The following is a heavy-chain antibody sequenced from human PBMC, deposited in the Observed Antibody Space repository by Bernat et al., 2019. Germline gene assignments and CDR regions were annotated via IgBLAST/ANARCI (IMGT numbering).Heavy chain of an antibody. D-gene: IGHD2-21*02. CDR2: FTTSSSYI. J-gene: IGHJ4*02. CDR1: GFTFSSYT. Sequence: EVQLVESGGGLVKPGGSLRLSCAASGFTFSSYTINWVRQAPGKGLEWVSSFTTSSSYIFYADSVKGRFTISRDNAKNTLYLQMNSLRAEDTAVYYCARGVLTHFDYWGQGTLVTVSS. CDR3: ARGVLTHFDY. V-gene: IGHV3-21*01.